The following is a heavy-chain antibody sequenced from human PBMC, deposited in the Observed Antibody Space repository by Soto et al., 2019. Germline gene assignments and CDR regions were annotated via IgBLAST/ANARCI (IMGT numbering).Heavy chain of an antibody. CDR2: IYHSGST. J-gene: IGHJ5*02. CDR1: SGSISSSNW. D-gene: IGHD2-15*01. CDR3: ARLSVVALWENWFDP. V-gene: IGHV4-4*02. Sequence: PSETLSLTCSVSSGSISSSNWWSWVRQPPGKGLEWIGEIYHSGSTNYNPSLKSRVTISVDKSKNQFSLKLSSVTAADTAVYYCARLSVVALWENWFDPWGQGTLVTVSS.